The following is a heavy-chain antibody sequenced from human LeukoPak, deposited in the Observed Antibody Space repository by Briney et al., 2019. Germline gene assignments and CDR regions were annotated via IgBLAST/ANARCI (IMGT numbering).Heavy chain of an antibody. CDR3: AKSTHPVMAMMDV. D-gene: IGHD3-16*01. CDR2: ISYDESNK. V-gene: IGHV3-30*18. J-gene: IGHJ6*04. CDR1: GFTFSSYG. Sequence: GGSLRLSCAASGFTFSSYGMHWVRQAPGKGLEWVAFISYDESNKYYADSVKGRFTISRDNSKSTLFLQMNSLRAEDTAVYFCAKSTHPVMAMMDVWGKGTTVTVSP.